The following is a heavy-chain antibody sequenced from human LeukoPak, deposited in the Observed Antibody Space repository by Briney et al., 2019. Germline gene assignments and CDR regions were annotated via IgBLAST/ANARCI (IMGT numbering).Heavy chain of an antibody. Sequence: GGSLRLSCAASGFTFSSYGMHWVRQAPGKGLEWVAFIRYDGSNKYYADSVKGRFTISRDNSKDTLYLQMSGLRAEDTAVYYCAKEASGSYSYYYYYYMDVWGKGTTVTVSS. J-gene: IGHJ6*03. D-gene: IGHD1-26*01. CDR2: IRYDGSNK. V-gene: IGHV3-30*02. CDR1: GFTFSSYG. CDR3: AKEASGSYSYYYYYYMDV.